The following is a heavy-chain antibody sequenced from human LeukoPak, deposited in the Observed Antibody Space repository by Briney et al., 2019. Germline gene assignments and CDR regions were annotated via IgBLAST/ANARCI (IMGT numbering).Heavy chain of an antibody. Sequence: SETLSLTCSVSGGSISSSSNYWGWIRQPPGKGLEWIGSIHYSGSTYYKPSLKSRVTISVDTSKNQFSLKLSYVTAADTAVYYCARHRSCSWSCDSWGQGTLVTVSS. CDR1: GGSISSSSNY. D-gene: IGHD6-13*01. CDR3: ARHRSCSWSCDS. J-gene: IGHJ4*02. CDR2: IHYSGST. V-gene: IGHV4-39*01.